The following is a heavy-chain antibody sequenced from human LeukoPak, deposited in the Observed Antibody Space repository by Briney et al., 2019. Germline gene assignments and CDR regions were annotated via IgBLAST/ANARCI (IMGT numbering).Heavy chain of an antibody. D-gene: IGHD5-12*01. CDR3: AREVVATIFSGTKPYYFDY. CDR1: GYTFTGYY. V-gene: IGHV1-2*06. CDR2: INPNSGGT. Sequence: ASVKVSCKASGYTFTGYYMHWVRQAPGQGLEWMGPINPNSGGTNYAQKFQGRVTMTRDTSISTAYMELSRLRSDDTAAYYCAREVVATIFSGTKPYYFDYWGQGTLVTVSS. J-gene: IGHJ4*02.